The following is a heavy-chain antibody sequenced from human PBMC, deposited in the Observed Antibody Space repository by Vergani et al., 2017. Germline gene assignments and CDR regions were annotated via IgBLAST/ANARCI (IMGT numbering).Heavy chain of an antibody. J-gene: IGHJ5*02. CDR3: AGHFTVEWLVKLGWIAP. Sequence: QLQLQESGPGLVKPSATLSLTCSVSGASIRSSNYYWGWIRHPPGTWLEWIASIYYSGSTYYNPSLKSRVTISVDTSKNQFSLKLSSVTAADTAVYFCAGHFTVEWLVKLGWIAPWGQGILVTVSS. D-gene: IGHD6-19*01. CDR2: IYYSGST. V-gene: IGHV4-39*01. CDR1: GASIRSSNYY.